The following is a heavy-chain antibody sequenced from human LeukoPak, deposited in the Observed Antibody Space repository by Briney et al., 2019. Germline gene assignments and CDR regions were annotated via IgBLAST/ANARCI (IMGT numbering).Heavy chain of an antibody. Sequence: GGSLRLSCAASGFTVSSNYMSWVRQAPGKGLEWISVLYSSGSTYYANSVKGRFTISRDNARKSLFLQMNSLRAEDTAVYYCASETTRGYSYGSPTDGFDLWGQGTMVTVSS. D-gene: IGHD5-18*01. J-gene: IGHJ3*01. V-gene: IGHV3-66*01. CDR2: LYSSGST. CDR1: GFTVSSNY. CDR3: ASETTRGYSYGSPTDGFDL.